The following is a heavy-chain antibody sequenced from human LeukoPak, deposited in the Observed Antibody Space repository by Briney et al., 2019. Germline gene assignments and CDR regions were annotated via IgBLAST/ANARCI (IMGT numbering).Heavy chain of an antibody. V-gene: IGHV3-7*01. CDR1: GFTFSSYW. D-gene: IGHD4-11*01. CDR3: AREGFTVTDGSLDY. Sequence: GGSLRLSCAASGFTFSSYWMSWVRRAPGKGLEWVANIKQDGSEKYYVDSVKGRFTISRDNAKNSLYLQMNSLRAEDTAVYYCAREGFTVTDGSLDYWGQGTLVTVSS. J-gene: IGHJ4*02. CDR2: IKQDGSEK.